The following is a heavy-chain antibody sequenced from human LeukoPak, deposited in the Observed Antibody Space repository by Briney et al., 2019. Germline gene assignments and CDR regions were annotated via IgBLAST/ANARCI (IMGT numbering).Heavy chain of an antibody. V-gene: IGHV3-11*01. CDR1: GFTVSSNY. Sequence: PGGSLRLSCAASGFTVSSNYMSWVRQAPGKGLEWVSYISSSGSTIYYADSVKGRFTISRDNAKNSLYLQMDSLRAEDTAVYYCAREYGGPYYFDYWGQGTLVTVSS. D-gene: IGHD4-23*01. J-gene: IGHJ4*02. CDR3: AREYGGPYYFDY. CDR2: ISSSGSTI.